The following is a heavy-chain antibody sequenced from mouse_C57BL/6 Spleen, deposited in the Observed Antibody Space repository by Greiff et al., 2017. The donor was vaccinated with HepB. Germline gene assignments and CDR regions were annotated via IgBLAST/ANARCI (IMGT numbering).Heavy chain of an antibody. J-gene: IGHJ1*03. CDR2: IRLKSDNYAT. V-gene: IGHV6-3*01. D-gene: IGHD2-1*01. CDR3: TGGNSPYWYFDV. Sequence: EVKLVESGGGLVQPGGSMKLSCVASGFTFSNYWMNWVRQSPEKGLEWVAQIRLKSDNYATHYAESVKGRFTISRDDSKSSVYLQMNNLRAEDTGIYYCTGGNSPYWYFDVWGTGTTVTVSS. CDR1: GFTFSNYW.